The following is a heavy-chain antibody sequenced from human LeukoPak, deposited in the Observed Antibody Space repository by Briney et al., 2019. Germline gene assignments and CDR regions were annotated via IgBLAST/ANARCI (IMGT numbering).Heavy chain of an antibody. Sequence: PGRSLRLSCAASGFTFSSYGMHWVRQAPGKGLEWVAVIWYDGSNKYYADSVKGRFTISRDNSKNTLYLQMNSLRAEDTAVYYCARAPGGGDPSVELDYWGQGTLVTVSS. V-gene: IGHV3-33*01. CDR3: ARAPGGGDPSVELDY. J-gene: IGHJ4*02. CDR1: GFTFSSYG. D-gene: IGHD4-17*01. CDR2: IWYDGSNK.